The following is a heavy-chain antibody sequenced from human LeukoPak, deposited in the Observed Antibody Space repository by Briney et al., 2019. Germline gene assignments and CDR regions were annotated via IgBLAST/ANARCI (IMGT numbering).Heavy chain of an antibody. CDR2: IYYSGST. V-gene: IGHV4-59*11. J-gene: IGHJ4*02. CDR3: ARADYDSSVGY. D-gene: IGHD3-22*01. Sequence: SETLSLTRSVSGGSISSHYWSWIRQPPGKGLEWIGYIYYSGSTNYNPSLKSRVSISVDTSKNQFSLKLRSVTAADTAVYYCARADYDSSVGYWGQGTLVTVSS. CDR1: GGSISSHY.